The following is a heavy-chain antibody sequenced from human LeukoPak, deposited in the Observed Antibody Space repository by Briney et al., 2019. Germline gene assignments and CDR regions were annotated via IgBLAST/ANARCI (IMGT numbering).Heavy chain of an antibody. Sequence: KPSETLPLTCTVSGGSISNYYWSWIRQPPGKGLEWIGYVYYSGSTNYNPSLKSRVTISVDTSKNQFSLRLSSVTAADTAVYYCTRERRDGYKVYFDYWGQGTLVTVSS. CDR3: TRERRDGYKVYFDY. D-gene: IGHD5-24*01. CDR2: VYYSGST. J-gene: IGHJ4*02. V-gene: IGHV4-59*01. CDR1: GGSISNYY.